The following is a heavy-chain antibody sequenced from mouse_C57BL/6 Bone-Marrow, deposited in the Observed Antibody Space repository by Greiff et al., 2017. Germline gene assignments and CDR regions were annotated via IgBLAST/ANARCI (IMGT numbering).Heavy chain of an antibody. CDR1: GFTFSDYG. CDR3: ARGDYDSGWGDRWFAV. V-gene: IGHV5-17*01. J-gene: IGHJ1*03. Sequence: EVMLVESGGGLAKPGGSLKLSCAASGFTFSDYGMHWVRQAPEQGLAWVAYISSGSSTIYYADTVKGRFTISRDNAKNTLFLQLTSLRSEATAMSYWARGDYDSGWGDRWFAVWGTGTMVTVSS. D-gene: IGHD1-1*01. CDR2: ISSGSSTI.